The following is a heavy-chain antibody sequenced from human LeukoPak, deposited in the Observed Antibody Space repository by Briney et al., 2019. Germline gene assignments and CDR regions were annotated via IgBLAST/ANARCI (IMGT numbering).Heavy chain of an antibody. V-gene: IGHV4-61*01. D-gene: IGHD1-26*01. CDR2: IYYSGST. CDR1: GGSVGSGSYY. Sequence: SETLSLTCTVSGGSVGSGSYYWSWIRQPPGKGLEWIGFIYYSGSTNYNPSLKSRVSISVDTSKNQFSPKLSSVTAADTAVYYCARELVGLGYFDYWGQGTLVTVSS. CDR3: ARELVGLGYFDY. J-gene: IGHJ4*02.